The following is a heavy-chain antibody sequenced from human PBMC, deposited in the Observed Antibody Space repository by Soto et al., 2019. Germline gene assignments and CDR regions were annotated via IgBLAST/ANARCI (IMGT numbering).Heavy chain of an antibody. V-gene: IGHV4-59*01. CDR3: ARVGYSYVFDY. Sequence: SETLSLTCTVSGGSISSYYWSWIRQPPGKGLEWIGYIYYSGSTNYNPSLKSRVTISVDTSKNQFSLKLSSVTAADTAVYYCARVGYSYVFDYWGQGTLVTVSS. CDR1: GGSISSYY. D-gene: IGHD5-18*01. J-gene: IGHJ4*02. CDR2: IYYSGST.